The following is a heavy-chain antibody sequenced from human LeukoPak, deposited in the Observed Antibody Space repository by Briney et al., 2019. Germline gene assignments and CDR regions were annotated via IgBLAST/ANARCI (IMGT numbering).Heavy chain of an antibody. J-gene: IGHJ5*02. CDR2: INPSGGRT. Sequence: GASVKVSCKASGYTFTIYYMHWVRQAHGHGLDWMGIINPSGGRTNYAHKFQGRVTMTRDMSTSTVYMELSSLRSEDTAVYYCARGAHVRMYDSNHNCFDPWGQGTLVTVSS. D-gene: IGHD3-22*01. CDR3: ARGAHVRMYDSNHNCFDP. CDR1: GYTFTIYY. V-gene: IGHV1-46*01.